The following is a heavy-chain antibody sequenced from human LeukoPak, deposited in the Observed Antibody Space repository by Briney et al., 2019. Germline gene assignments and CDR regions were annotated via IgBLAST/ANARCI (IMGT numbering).Heavy chain of an antibody. CDR1: GGSFSGYY. V-gene: IGHV4-34*01. D-gene: IGHD3-10*01. Sequence: SETLSLTCAVYGGSFSGYYWSWIRQPPGKGLEWTGEINHSGSTNYNPSLKSRVTISVDTSKNQFSLKLSSVTAADTAVYYCASRGDGSGLYNYWGQGTLVTVSS. CDR3: ASRGDGSGLYNY. J-gene: IGHJ4*02. CDR2: INHSGST.